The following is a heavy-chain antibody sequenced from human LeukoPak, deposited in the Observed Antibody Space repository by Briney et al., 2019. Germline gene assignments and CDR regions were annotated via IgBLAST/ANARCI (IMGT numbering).Heavy chain of an antibody. Sequence: SETLSLTCTVSGGSISSGGYYWSCIRQPPGKGLEWIGYIYHSGSTYYNPSLKSRVTISVDRSKNQFSLKLSSVTAADTAVYYCARVVPAAISFDYWGQGTLVTVSS. J-gene: IGHJ4*02. CDR2: IYHSGST. D-gene: IGHD2-2*02. CDR1: GGSISSGGYY. CDR3: ARVVPAAISFDY. V-gene: IGHV4-30-2*01.